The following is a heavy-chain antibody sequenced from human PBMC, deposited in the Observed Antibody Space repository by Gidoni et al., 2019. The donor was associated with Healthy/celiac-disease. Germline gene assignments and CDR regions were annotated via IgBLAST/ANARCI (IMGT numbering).Heavy chain of an antibody. Sequence: EVQLVESGGGLVQPGRSLRLSCTASGFTFGEYAMSWFRQAPGKGLGWLGFIRSKAYGGTTEYAASVKGRFTISRDDSKSIAYLQMNSLKTEDTAVYYCTRLSWYGRWGWFDPWGQGTLVTVSS. CDR1: GFTFGEYA. J-gene: IGHJ5*02. V-gene: IGHV3-49*03. D-gene: IGHD2-8*02. CDR3: TRLSWYGRWGWFDP. CDR2: IRSKAYGGTT.